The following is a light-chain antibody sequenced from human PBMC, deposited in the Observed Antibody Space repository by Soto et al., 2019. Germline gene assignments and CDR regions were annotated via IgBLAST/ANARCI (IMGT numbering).Light chain of an antibody. Sequence: QSALTQPASVSGSPGQSITISCTGTSSDVGGYEYVSWYQQHPGKAPKLMIYEVRDRPSGVSSRFSGSKSGNTASLTISGLQAEDEADYYCSSYRGGSTYVFGTGTKGHRP. CDR2: EVR. CDR1: SSDVGGYEY. CDR3: SSYRGGSTYV. J-gene: IGLJ1*01. V-gene: IGLV2-14*01.